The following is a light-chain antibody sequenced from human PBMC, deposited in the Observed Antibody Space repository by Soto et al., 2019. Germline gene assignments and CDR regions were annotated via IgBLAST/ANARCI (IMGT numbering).Light chain of an antibody. CDR3: QQYNNWPRT. J-gene: IGKJ1*01. V-gene: IGKV3-15*01. Sequence: IGMTQSTATPSVSPGERATLSCRASQSVSSNLAWYQQKPGQAPRLLIYGASTRATGIPARFSGSGSGTEFTLTISSLQSEDFAVYYCQQYNNWPRTFGQGTKVDIK. CDR1: QSVSSN. CDR2: GAS.